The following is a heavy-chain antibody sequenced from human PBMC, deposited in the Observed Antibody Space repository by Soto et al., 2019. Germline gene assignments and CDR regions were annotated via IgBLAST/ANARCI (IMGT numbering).Heavy chain of an antibody. Sequence: PGGSLRLSCVASGFTFSDYAITWVRQAPGKGLEWVSTISGNGETTYYADSVKGRFSISRDNSKSALHLQMNSLRAEDTAVYYCAKDKKTGSGSYKYYYFYYGMDVWGQGTAVTVS. D-gene: IGHD3-10*01. CDR3: AKDKKTGSGSYKYYYFYYGMDV. CDR2: ISGNGETT. J-gene: IGHJ6*02. V-gene: IGHV3-23*01. CDR1: GFTFSDYA.